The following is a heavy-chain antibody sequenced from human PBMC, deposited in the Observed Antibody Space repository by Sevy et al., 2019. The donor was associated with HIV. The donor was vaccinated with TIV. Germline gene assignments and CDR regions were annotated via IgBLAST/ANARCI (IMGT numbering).Heavy chain of an antibody. V-gene: IGHV1-18*01. CDR1: GYTFTSYK. J-gene: IGHJ4*02. D-gene: IGHD2-15*01. CDR3: VRAYCSGGRCYSGAY. Sequence: ASVKVSCKTSGYTFTSYKITWVRQAPGQGLEWMGWVSAHNDDTNYAQRFRGRVTMTTDTSTITAYMDLRSLRSDDTAVYYCVRAYCSGGRCYSGAYWGQGTLVTVSS. CDR2: VSAHNDDT.